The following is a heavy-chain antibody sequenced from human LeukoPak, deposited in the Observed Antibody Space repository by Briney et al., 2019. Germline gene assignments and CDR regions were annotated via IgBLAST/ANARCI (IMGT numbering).Heavy chain of an antibody. CDR3: ARRESSYQNYYYYYHMDV. Sequence: PGGSLRLSCAASGFTFSSYWMSWVRQAPGKGLEWVSDINWNGDSTGYADSVKGRFTISRDNAKNSLYLQMNSLRAEDTALYYCARRESSYQNYYYYYHMDVWGKGTTVTVSS. CDR1: GFTFSSYW. J-gene: IGHJ6*03. CDR2: INWNGDST. D-gene: IGHD3-16*02. V-gene: IGHV3-20*04.